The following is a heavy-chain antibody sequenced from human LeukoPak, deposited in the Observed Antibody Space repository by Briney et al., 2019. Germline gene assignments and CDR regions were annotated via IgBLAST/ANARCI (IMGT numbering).Heavy chain of an antibody. Sequence: GESLKISCQGSGYSFTSFWIAWVRQMPGKGLEWVGMIYPGDSDTIYSPSFQGQVTISADRSIGTAYLQWTSLKASDTAMYYCACHNSHEGALDPWGQGTLVTVSS. J-gene: IGHJ5*02. CDR3: ACHNSHEGALDP. CDR1: GYSFTSFW. CDR2: IYPGDSDT. V-gene: IGHV5-51*01.